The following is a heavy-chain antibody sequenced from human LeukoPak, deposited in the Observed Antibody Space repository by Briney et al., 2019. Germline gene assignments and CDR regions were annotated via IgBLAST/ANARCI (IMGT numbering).Heavy chain of an antibody. Sequence: SETLSLTCAIYGGSFSGYYWSWIRQPPGKGLEWIGEINHSGSTNYNPSLESRVTISVDTSRNQFSLKLSSVTAADTAVYYCARGSVYTSSWHPYWGQGTLVTVSS. V-gene: IGHV4-34*01. J-gene: IGHJ1*01. CDR2: INHSGST. CDR3: ARGSVYTSSWHPY. CDR1: GGSFSGYY. D-gene: IGHD6-13*01.